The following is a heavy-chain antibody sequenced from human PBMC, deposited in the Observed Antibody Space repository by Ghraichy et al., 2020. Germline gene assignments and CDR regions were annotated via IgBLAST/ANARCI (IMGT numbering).Heavy chain of an antibody. V-gene: IGHV3-48*02. CDR3: ERDLYSSSWYGWFDP. Sequence: GGSLRLSCAASGFTFSSYSMNWVRQAPGKGLEWVSYISSSSSTIYYADSVKGRFTISRDNAKNSLYLQMNSLRDEDTDVYYWERDLYSSSWYGWFDPWGQGTLVTVSS. CDR1: GFTFSSYS. CDR2: ISSSSSTI. D-gene: IGHD6-13*01. J-gene: IGHJ5*02.